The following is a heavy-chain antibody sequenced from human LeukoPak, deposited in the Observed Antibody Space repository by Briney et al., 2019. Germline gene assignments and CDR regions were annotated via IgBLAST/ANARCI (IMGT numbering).Heavy chain of an antibody. J-gene: IGHJ4*02. CDR2: IYYSGST. Sequence: SETLSLTCTVSGDSISYYYWSWIRQPPGKGLEWIGYIYYSGSTNYNPSLKSRVTISVDTSKKQFSLKLSSVTAADTAVYYCARLRAYVSVYYFDYWGQGTLVTVSS. D-gene: IGHD3-10*01. CDR3: ARLRAYVSVYYFDY. V-gene: IGHV4-59*01. CDR1: GDSISYYY.